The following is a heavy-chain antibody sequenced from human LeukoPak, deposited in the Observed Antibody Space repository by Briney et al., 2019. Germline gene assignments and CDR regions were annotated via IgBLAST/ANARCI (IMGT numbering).Heavy chain of an antibody. Sequence: GGSLRLSCAASGSTFSSYSMNWVRQAPGKGLEWVSSISSSSSYIYYADSVKGRFTISRDNAKNSLYLQMNSLRAEDTAVYYCARAVTVVTNNWFDPWGQGTLVTVSS. J-gene: IGHJ5*02. D-gene: IGHD4-23*01. CDR3: ARAVTVVTNNWFDP. V-gene: IGHV3-21*01. CDR2: ISSSSSYI. CDR1: GSTFSSYS.